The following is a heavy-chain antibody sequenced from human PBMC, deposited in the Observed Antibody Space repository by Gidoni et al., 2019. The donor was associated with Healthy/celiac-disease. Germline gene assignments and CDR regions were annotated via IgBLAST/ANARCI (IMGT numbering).Heavy chain of an antibody. Sequence: EVQLVESGGGLVKPGGSLRLSCAASGFTFSNSWRSWVRQAPGKGLEWVCRIKSKTEGGTTDYAAPVKGRFTISRDDTKNTLYLQMKSLKTEDTAVYYCTTGGDCGGDCYGVDDYWGQGTLVTVSS. CDR2: IKSKTEGGTT. V-gene: IGHV3-15*01. CDR3: TTGGDCGGDCYGVDDY. J-gene: IGHJ4*02. D-gene: IGHD2-21*02. CDR1: GFTFSNSW.